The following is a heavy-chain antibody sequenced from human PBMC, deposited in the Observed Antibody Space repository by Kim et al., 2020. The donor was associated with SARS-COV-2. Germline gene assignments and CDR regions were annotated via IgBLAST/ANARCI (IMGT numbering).Heavy chain of an antibody. J-gene: IGHJ4*02. CDR1: GFTFSSYG. CDR3: AKDKPPKTGKPRNCDY. CDR2: ISYDGSNK. D-gene: IGHD6-13*01. V-gene: IGHV3-30*18. Sequence: GGSLRLSCAASGFTFSSYGMHWVRQAPGKGLEWVAVISYDGSNKYYADSVKGRFTISRDNSKNTLYLQMNSLRAEDTAVYYCAKDKPPKTGKPRNCDYWGQGTLVTVSS.